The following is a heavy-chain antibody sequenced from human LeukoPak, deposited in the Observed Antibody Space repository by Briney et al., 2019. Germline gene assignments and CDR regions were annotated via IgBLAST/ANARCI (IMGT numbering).Heavy chain of an antibody. V-gene: IGHV3-23*01. D-gene: IGHD2-2*01. CDR1: GFTFSAFG. Sequence: GGSLRLSCAASGFTFSAFGMNWVRQAPGKGLEWVSAISGSGGSTYYADSVKGRFTISRDNSKNTLYLQMNSLRAEDTAVYYCVPSPGYYGMDVWGQGTTVTVSS. CDR3: VPSPGYYGMDV. J-gene: IGHJ6*02. CDR2: ISGSGGST.